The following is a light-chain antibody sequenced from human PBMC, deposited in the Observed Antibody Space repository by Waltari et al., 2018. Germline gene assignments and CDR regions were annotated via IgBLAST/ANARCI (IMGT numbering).Light chain of an antibody. J-gene: IGKJ2*01. CDR2: DAS. CDR1: QSVSSN. V-gene: IGKV3-15*01. Sequence: ETVMTQSPATVSVSPGERAALSCRASQSVSSNVAWYQQKPGQAPRLLIYDASTRATGVPVRFSGSGSWTDFTLTIIILQSEDSAIYYCQQYNNWPPYTFGQGTKLEI. CDR3: QQYNNWPPYT.